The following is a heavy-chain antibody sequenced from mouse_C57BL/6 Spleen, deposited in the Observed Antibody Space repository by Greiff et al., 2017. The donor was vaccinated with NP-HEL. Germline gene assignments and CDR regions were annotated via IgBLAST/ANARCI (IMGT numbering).Heavy chain of an antibody. V-gene: IGHV1-42*01. CDR3: ARGWDFDY. Sequence: EVKLQESGPELVKPGASVKISCKASGYSFTGYYMNWVKQSPEKSLEWIGEINPSTGGTTYNQKFKAKATLTVDKSSSTAYMQLKSLTSEDSAVYYCARGWDFDYWGQGTTLTVSS. J-gene: IGHJ2*01. CDR2: INPSTGGT. CDR1: GYSFTGYY. D-gene: IGHD1-1*02.